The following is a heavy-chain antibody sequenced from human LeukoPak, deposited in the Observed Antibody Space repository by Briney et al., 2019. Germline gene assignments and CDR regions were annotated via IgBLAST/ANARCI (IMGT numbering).Heavy chain of an antibody. CDR2: IVVGSGNT. V-gene: IGHV1-58*01. CDR3: AADGSYRYFDY. J-gene: IGHJ4*02. Sequence: SVKVSCKPSGFTFTSSAVRWVRQARGQRLEWIGWIVVGSGNTNYAQKFQERVTITRDMSTSTAYMELSSLRSEDTAVYYCAADGSYRYFDYWGQGTLVTVSS. CDR1: GFTFTSSA. D-gene: IGHD1-26*01.